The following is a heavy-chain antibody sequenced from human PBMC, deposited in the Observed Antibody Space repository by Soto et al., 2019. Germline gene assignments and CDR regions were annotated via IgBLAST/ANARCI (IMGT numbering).Heavy chain of an antibody. Sequence: PGGSLRLSCAASGFTFSSYGMHWVRQAPGKGLEWVAVISYDGSNKYYADSVKGRFTISRDNSKNTLYLQMNSLRAEDTAVYYCAKDQGGDISSWYEYYYYYYGMDVWGQGTTVTVSS. V-gene: IGHV3-30*18. CDR1: GFTFSSYG. CDR2: ISYDGSNK. D-gene: IGHD6-13*01. CDR3: AKDQGGDISSWYEYYYYYYGMDV. J-gene: IGHJ6*02.